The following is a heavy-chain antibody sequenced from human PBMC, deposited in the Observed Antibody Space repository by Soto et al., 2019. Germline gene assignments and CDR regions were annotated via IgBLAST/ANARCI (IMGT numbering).Heavy chain of an antibody. D-gene: IGHD3-3*01. V-gene: IGHV4-4*07. CDR1: GGSISSYY. J-gene: IGHJ5*02. CDR3: XXXXXXXXFWSGYSNWFDP. Sequence: QVQLQESGPGLVKPSETLSLTCTVSGGSISSYYWSWIRQPAGKGLEWIGRIYTSGSTNYNPSLKSRVTMSVDTSKNQFSLKLSSVTAAXTXVXXXXXXXXXXXFWSGYSNWFDP. CDR2: IYTSGST.